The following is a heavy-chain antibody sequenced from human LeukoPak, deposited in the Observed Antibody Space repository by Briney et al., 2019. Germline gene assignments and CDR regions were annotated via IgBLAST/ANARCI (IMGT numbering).Heavy chain of an antibody. Sequence: RTSETLSLTCAVYGGSFSGYYWSWIRQPPGKGLEWIGEINHSGSTNYNPSLKSRVTISVDTSKNQFSLKLSSVTAADTAVYYCAGLPKPLGYCSGGSCENVSWFDPWGQGTLVTVSS. J-gene: IGHJ5*02. CDR2: INHSGST. V-gene: IGHV4-34*01. CDR1: GGSFSGYY. CDR3: AGLPKPLGYCSGGSCENVSWFDP. D-gene: IGHD2-15*01.